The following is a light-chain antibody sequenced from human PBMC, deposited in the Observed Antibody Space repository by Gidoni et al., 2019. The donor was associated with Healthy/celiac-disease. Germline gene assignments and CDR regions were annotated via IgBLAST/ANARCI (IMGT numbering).Light chain of an antibody. CDR3: QQYYSYPVT. V-gene: IGKV1-8*01. CDR1: TGISSY. CDR2: AAS. J-gene: IGKJ1*01. Sequence: AIRITQSPSSLAASTGDRVTITCRASTGISSYLAWYPQKPGKAPKLLIYAASTLQSGVPSRFSVIGSGTDFTLPISCLQSEDFATYYCQQYYSYPVTFGQGTKVEIK.